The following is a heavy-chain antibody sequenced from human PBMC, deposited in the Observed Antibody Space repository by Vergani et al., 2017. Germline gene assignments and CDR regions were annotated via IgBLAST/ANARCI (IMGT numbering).Heavy chain of an antibody. D-gene: IGHD3-3*01. CDR2: INPNSGGT. J-gene: IGHJ1*01. V-gene: IGHV1-2*02. Sequence: QVQLVQSGAEVKKPGASVKVSCKASGYTFTGYYMHWVRQAPGQGLEWMGWINPNSGGTNYAQKFQGRVTMTSDTSIRTAYMELSRLRSDDTAVYYCASGDYDFWSGYYIEYFQHWGQGTLVTVSS. CDR3: ASGDYDFWSGYYIEYFQH. CDR1: GYTFTGYY.